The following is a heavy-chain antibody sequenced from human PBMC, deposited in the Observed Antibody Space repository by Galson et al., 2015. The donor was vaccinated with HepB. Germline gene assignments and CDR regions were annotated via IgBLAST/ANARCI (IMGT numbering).Heavy chain of an antibody. CDR1: GGTFSSYT. CDR3: ARADPSPYYYGSGSSLLGEYFQH. Sequence: SVKVSCKASGGTFSSYTISWVRQAPGQGLEWMGRIIPILGIANYAQKFQGRVTITADKSTSTAYMELSSLRSEDTAVYYCARADPSPYYYGSGSSLLGEYFQHWGQGTLVTVSS. D-gene: IGHD3-10*01. V-gene: IGHV1-69*02. CDR2: IIPILGIA. J-gene: IGHJ1*01.